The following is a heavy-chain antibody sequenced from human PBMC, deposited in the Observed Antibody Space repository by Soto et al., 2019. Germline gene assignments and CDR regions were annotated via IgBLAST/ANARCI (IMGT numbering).Heavy chain of an antibody. CDR3: ARDRGLGSGWYGWFDP. D-gene: IGHD6-19*01. Sequence: PSETLSLTCTVSGGSISSYFWSWIRQPPGKGLEWIGYIYYSESTNYNPSLKSRVTISVDTSKNQFSLKLSSVTAADTAVYYCARDRGLGSGWYGWFDPWGQGTLVTVS. V-gene: IGHV4-59*01. J-gene: IGHJ5*02. CDR1: GGSISSYF. CDR2: IYYSEST.